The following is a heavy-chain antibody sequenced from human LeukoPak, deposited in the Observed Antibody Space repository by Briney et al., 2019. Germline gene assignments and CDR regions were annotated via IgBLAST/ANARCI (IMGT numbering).Heavy chain of an antibody. Sequence: AGSLRLSCAASGFTVTTNYMSWVRQAPGKGLGWVSVICSGGITYYADSVKGRFTISRDSSMNTLYLQMNSLRVEDTAVYYCARRHSSGSNWGQGTLVTVSS. D-gene: IGHD6-19*01. CDR3: ARRHSSGSN. CDR1: GFTVTTNY. CDR2: ICSGGIT. J-gene: IGHJ4*02. V-gene: IGHV3-66*02.